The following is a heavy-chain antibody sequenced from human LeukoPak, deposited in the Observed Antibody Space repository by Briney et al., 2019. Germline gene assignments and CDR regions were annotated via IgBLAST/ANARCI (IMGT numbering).Heavy chain of an antibody. V-gene: IGHV1-18*01. J-gene: IGHJ5*02. Sequence: ASVKVSCKASGYTFTSYGISWVRQAPGQGLAWMGWISAYNGNTNYAQKLQGRVTMATDTSTSTAYMELRSLRSDDTAVYYCARDRVVAATRVSGGFDPWGQGTLVTVSS. D-gene: IGHD2-15*01. CDR2: ISAYNGNT. CDR3: ARDRVVAATRVSGGFDP. CDR1: GYTFTSYG.